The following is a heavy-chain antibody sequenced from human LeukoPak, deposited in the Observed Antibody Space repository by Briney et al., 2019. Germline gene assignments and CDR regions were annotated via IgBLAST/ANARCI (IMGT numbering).Heavy chain of an antibody. CDR1: GGSLSNYY. J-gene: IGHJ4*02. CDR2: IYYSGSI. V-gene: IGHV4-59*08. CDR3: ARQSRDGDYIAKLFDY. D-gene: IGHD4-17*01. Sequence: SETLSLTCAVSGGSLSNYYWSWIRQPPGKGLEWIGYIYYSGSINYNPSLKSRVTISVDMSKNQFSLQLSSVTAADTAVYYCARQSRDGDYIAKLFDYWGQGTLVTVSS.